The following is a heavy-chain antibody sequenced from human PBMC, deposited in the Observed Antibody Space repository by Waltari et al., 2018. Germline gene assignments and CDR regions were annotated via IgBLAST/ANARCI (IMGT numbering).Heavy chain of an antibody. J-gene: IGHJ4*02. D-gene: IGHD7-27*01. V-gene: IGHV3-21*01. CDR3: ATGGWGFYFDY. Sequence: EEQLVESGGGLVKPGGSLRLSCAGSGFTFSNYNMNWVRQAPGKGLEGVSSISTTSTYTHYADSVKGRVTISRDNAKNSLFLQMNSLTTEDTAVYYCATGGWGFYFDYWGQGTLLTVSS. CDR1: GFTFSNYN. CDR2: ISTTSTYT.